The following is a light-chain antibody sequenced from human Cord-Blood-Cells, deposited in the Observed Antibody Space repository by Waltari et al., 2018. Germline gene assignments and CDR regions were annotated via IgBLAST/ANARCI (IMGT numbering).Light chain of an antibody. Sequence: SYVLTQPPSVSVAPGQTARITSGGNNIGRKRVHRYQQKPGQAPVLVIYYDSDRPSGIPERFSGSNSGNTATLTISRVEAGDEADYYCQVWDSSSDHYVFGTGTKVTVL. CDR2: YDS. J-gene: IGLJ1*01. CDR3: QVWDSSSDHYV. CDR1: NIGRKR. V-gene: IGLV3-21*04.